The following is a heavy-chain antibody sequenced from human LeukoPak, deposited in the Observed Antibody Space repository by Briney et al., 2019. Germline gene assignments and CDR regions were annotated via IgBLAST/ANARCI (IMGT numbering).Heavy chain of an antibody. D-gene: IGHD6-19*01. CDR1: GFTFSTYV. J-gene: IGHJ4*02. CDR3: AKAHSSGCYSIDY. Sequence: PGGSLRLSCAASGFTFSTYVMFWVRQAPGKGLEWVAVISYDGTKKYNVDSVKGRFTISRDSSKNTLYLQMNSLSAEDTAVYYCAKAHSSGCYSIDYWGQGTLVTVSS. V-gene: IGHV3-30*18. CDR2: ISYDGTKK.